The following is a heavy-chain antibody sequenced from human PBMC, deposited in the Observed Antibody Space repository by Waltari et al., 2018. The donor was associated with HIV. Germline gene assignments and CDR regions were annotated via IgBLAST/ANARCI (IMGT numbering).Heavy chain of an antibody. CDR1: GFGFDTHT. CDR2: SSDNYI. CDR3: AGGQVIVGGWRHYFGMEV. V-gene: IGHV3-21*02. J-gene: IGHJ6*02. D-gene: IGHD3-22*01. Sequence: EVQLVESGGGLVNPGGSLRLSCAASGFGFDTHTMNWVRQAPGKGLEWVASSSDNYIFHAGSLKGRFTISRDNAKNSLYLEMKSLRAEDTAVYYCAGGQVIVGGWRHYFGMEVWGQGTTVTVS.